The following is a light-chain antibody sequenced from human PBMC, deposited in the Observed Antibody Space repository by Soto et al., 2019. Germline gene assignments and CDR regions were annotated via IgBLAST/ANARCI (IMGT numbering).Light chain of an antibody. J-gene: IGKJ5*01. V-gene: IGKV1-5*03. CDR3: QHYNRYPIT. Sequence: DIQMTQSPSTLSASVGDRVTITCRASQSISNWLAWYQQKPGQAPNLLISKASSLESGVPSRFSGSGFGTEFTLTISSLQPDDFTTYYCQHYNRYPITFGQGTRLEIK. CDR1: QSISNW. CDR2: KAS.